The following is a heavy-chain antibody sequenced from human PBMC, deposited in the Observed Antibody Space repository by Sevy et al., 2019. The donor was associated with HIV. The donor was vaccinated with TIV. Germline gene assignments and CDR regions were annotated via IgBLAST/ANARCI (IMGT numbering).Heavy chain of an antibody. CDR1: GVTFSLYA. CDR2: ITISGGNT. Sequence: GGCLRLYCAASGVTFSLYAMTWVRQAPGKGLECVSTITISGGNTYYADSVKGRFTISSDNSKNTLYLQMNSLRAEDTAIYFCAKDHDNNWFDPWGQGILVTVSS. V-gene: IGHV3-23*01. CDR3: AKDHDNNWFDP. J-gene: IGHJ5*02. D-gene: IGHD3-22*01.